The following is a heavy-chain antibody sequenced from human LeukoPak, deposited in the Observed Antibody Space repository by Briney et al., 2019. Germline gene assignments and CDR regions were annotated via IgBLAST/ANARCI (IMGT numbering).Heavy chain of an antibody. V-gene: IGHV4-59*01. CDR2: IYYTGNT. D-gene: IGHD3-10*01. Sequence: PSETLSLICTVSGGSISPYYWSWVRQPPGKGLERIGYIYYTGNTYYNPSLKSRVTISVDTSKNQFSLKLSSVTAVDTAVYYCARAYYYGSGTFDIWGRGTLVTVSS. J-gene: IGHJ3*02. CDR3: ARAYYYGSGTFDI. CDR1: GGSISPYY.